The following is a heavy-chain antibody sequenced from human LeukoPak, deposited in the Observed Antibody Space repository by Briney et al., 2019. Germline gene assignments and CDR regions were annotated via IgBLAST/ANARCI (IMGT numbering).Heavy chain of an antibody. Sequence: GGSLRLSCAASGFTFSSYAMNWVRQAPGKGLDWVSAISGGGISTYYADSVKGRFTISRDNSKNMLYLQMNSLRAEDTAVYYCAKDDSGYYKGVDYWGRGTQVTVSS. D-gene: IGHD3-3*01. V-gene: IGHV3-23*01. CDR1: GFTFSSYA. CDR2: ISGGGIST. J-gene: IGHJ4*02. CDR3: AKDDSGYYKGVDY.